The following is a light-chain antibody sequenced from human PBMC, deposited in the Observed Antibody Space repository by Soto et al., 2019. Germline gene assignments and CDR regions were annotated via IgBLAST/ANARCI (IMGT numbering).Light chain of an antibody. V-gene: IGKV4-1*01. CDR3: QQYYSTPWT. CDR1: QSVVYSSNNKNY. Sequence: DIVMTQSPDSLAVSLGERGTINCKSSQSVVYSSNNKNYLAWYQQKPGQPPKLLIYWASTRESGVPDRFSGSGSGTDFTLTISSLQAEDVAVYYCQQYYSTPWTFGQGTKVDIK. J-gene: IGKJ1*01. CDR2: WAS.